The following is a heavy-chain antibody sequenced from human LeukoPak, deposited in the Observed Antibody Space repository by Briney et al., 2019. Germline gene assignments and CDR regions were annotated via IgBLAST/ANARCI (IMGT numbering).Heavy chain of an antibody. CDR1: GGPFSGYY. CDR3: ARGRRWLHDY. V-gene: IGHV4-34*01. Sequence: SETLSLTCAVYGGPFSGYYWSWIRQPPGKGLEWIGEINHSGSTNYNPSLKSRVTISVDTSKNQFSLKLSSVTAADTAVYYCARGRRWLHDYWGQGTLVTVSS. D-gene: IGHD5-12*01. J-gene: IGHJ4*02. CDR2: INHSGST.